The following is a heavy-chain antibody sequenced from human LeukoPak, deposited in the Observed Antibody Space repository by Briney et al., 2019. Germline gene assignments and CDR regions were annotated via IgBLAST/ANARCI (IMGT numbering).Heavy chain of an antibody. V-gene: IGHV3-30*02. CDR2: IRYDGGNK. CDR1: GFTFSSYG. D-gene: IGHD3-22*01. CDR3: AKHDSSGYYLFDY. J-gene: IGHJ4*02. Sequence: GGSLRLSCAASGFTFSSYGMHWVRQAPGKGLEWVAFIRYDGGNKYYADSVKGRFTISRDNSKNTLYLQMNSLRAEDTAVYYCAKHDSSGYYLFDYWGQGTLVTVSS.